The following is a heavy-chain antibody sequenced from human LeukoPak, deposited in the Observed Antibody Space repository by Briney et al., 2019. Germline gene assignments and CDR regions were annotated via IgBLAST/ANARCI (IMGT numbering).Heavy chain of an antibody. CDR2: IIPIFGTA. J-gene: IGHJ4*02. D-gene: IGHD6-13*01. Sequence: SVKVSCKASGGTFSSYAISWVRQAPGQGLEWMGGIIPIFGTANYAQKLQGRVTMTTDTSTSTAYMELRSLRSDDTAVYYCARDEAGAAAGEFDYWGQGTLVTVSS. CDR1: GGTFSSYA. CDR3: ARDEAGAAAGEFDY. V-gene: IGHV1-69*05.